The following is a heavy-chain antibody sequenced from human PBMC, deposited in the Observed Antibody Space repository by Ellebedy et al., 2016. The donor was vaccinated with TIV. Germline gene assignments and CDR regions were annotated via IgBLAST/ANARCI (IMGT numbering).Heavy chain of an antibody. D-gene: IGHD4-23*01. Sequence: AASVKVSCKASGGTFSSYAISWVRQAPGQGLEWMGGIIPIFGTANYAQKFQGRVTITADESTSTAYMELSSLRSEDTAVYYCARGYGGNAFFDYWGQGTLVTVSS. V-gene: IGHV1-69*13. CDR3: ARGYGGNAFFDY. CDR1: GGTFSSYA. CDR2: IIPIFGTA. J-gene: IGHJ4*02.